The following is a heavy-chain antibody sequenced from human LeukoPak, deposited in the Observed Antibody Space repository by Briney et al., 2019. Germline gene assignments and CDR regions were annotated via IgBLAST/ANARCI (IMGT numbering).Heavy chain of an antibody. CDR3: AKGPGSGWDLDA. Sequence: GGSLRLSCAASVYTFGGFAMHWVRQAPVRGLEWVSLVTGGGTTYYADSVRGRFTISRDNSKNSLYLQMNTLGTEDTAFYYCAKGPGSGWDLDAWGQGTLVTVSS. V-gene: IGHV3-43*02. D-gene: IGHD6-19*01. CDR1: VYTFGGFA. J-gene: IGHJ5*02. CDR2: VTGGGTT.